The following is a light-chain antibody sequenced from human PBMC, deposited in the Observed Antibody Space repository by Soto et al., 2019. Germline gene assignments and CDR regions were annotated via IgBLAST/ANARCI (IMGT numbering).Light chain of an antibody. J-gene: IGLJ1*01. CDR2: SDN. CDR3: AAWDDSLNGCV. Sequence: QSVLTQPLSASLTPGQRVTISCCGSSSNIGTYSVSWYQQFPRTAPRLLISSDNQRPSGVPARFSAPTSGASASLAISGIQSEDKADFYCAAWDDSLNGCVFGTGTTLTVL. V-gene: IGLV1-44*01. CDR1: SSNIGTYS.